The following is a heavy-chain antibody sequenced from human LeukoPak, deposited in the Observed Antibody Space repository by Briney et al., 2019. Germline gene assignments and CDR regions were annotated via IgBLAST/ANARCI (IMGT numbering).Heavy chain of an antibody. CDR1: GLTFDDYA. J-gene: IGHJ4*02. V-gene: IGHV3-43*02. D-gene: IGHD3-22*01. Sequence: GGSLRLSCAASGLTFDDYAMHWVRQAPGKGLEWVSFITGDGGSTYYADSVKGRFTISRDNSKNSLYLQMNSLRTQDTALYYCAKGYYYDSSGYYYPDYWGQGTLVTVSS. CDR3: AKGYYYDSSGYYYPDY. CDR2: ITGDGGST.